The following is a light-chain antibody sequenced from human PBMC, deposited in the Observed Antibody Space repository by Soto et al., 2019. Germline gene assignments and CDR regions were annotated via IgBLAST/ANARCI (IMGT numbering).Light chain of an antibody. CDR1: QSVSSSY. CDR3: QQYGSSWT. J-gene: IGKJ1*01. Sequence: EIVLTQSPGTLSLSPGERATLSCRASQSVSSSYLAWYQQKPGQAPRLLIYGTSDRPTGIPDRFSGSGSGTDFTLTISRLEPEDFAVYYCQQYGSSWTFGQGTKVEIK. CDR2: GTS. V-gene: IGKV3-20*01.